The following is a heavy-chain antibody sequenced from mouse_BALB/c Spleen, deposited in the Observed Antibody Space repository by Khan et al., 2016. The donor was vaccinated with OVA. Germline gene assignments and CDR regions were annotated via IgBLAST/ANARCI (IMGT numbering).Heavy chain of an antibody. CDR3: VRFHDGSKVYYFDY. CDR1: GYTFTDYV. D-gene: IGHD1-1*01. J-gene: IGHJ2*01. CDR2: IYPGSGST. Sequence: QVQLQQSGSELVKPGASVKMSCKASGYTFTDYVISWVKQRTGQGLEWIGEIYPGSGSTYYNKKFKGRATLTADKSSNTAYMQLTSLTSEDSAVSYCVRFHDGSKVYYFDYWGQGTTLTVSS. V-gene: IGHV1-81*01.